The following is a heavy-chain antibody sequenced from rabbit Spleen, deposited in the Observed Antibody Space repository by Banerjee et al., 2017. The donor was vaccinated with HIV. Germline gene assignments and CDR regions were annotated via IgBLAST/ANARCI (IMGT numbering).Heavy chain of an antibody. CDR3: VRDQAGDADYGPYYLNL. CDR1: GFSFGDRDV. V-gene: IGHV1S45*01. CDR2: INAATGRP. Sequence: QEQLVESGGGLVQPTGSLTLTCKASGFSFGDRDVMCWVRQAPGKGLEWIACINAATGRPVYATWAKGRFTISRTSSTTVTLQMTSLTAADTATYFCVRDQAGDADYGPYYLNLWGQGTLVTVS. D-gene: IGHD2-1*01. J-gene: IGHJ4*01.